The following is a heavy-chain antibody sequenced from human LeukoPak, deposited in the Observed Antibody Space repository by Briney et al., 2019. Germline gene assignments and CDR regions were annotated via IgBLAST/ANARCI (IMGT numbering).Heavy chain of an antibody. CDR1: GGAISSNNYH. J-gene: IGHJ3*02. Sequence: PSEILSLTCSVSGGAISSNNYHWGWIRQPPGKGLEWIGSIYYSGRTYYNTSLKSRVTISVDTSNNHFSLKLSSVTAADTAVYYCARHGYVWGSYPDAFDIWGQGTMVTVSS. D-gene: IGHD3-16*01. V-gene: IGHV4-39*01. CDR3: ARHGYVWGSYPDAFDI. CDR2: IYYSGRT.